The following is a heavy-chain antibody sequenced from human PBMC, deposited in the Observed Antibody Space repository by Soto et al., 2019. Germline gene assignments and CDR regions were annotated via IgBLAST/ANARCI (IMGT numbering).Heavy chain of an antibody. CDR1: GYTFTNYD. CDR3: ARSGLPDPVVVVGHTPFDP. V-gene: IGHV1-18*01. CDR2: ISAYNGDT. D-gene: IGHD2-15*01. J-gene: IGHJ5*02. Sequence: ASVKVSCKASGYTFTNYDINWVRQAPGQGLEWMGWISAYNGDTNYAQKLQGRVTMTTDTSTSTAYMELRSLRSDDTAVYYCARSGLPDPVVVVGHTPFDPWGQGTLVTVSS.